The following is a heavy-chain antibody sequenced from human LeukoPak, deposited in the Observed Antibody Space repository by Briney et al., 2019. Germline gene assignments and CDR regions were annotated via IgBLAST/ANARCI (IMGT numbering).Heavy chain of an antibody. V-gene: IGHV3-23*01. Sequence: PGGSLRLSCEASGFTFSTYAMSWVRQPPGKGLQWVSGISGSDSGTYYTDSVKGRFTISRDNSKNTGYLEIDNLRAEDTAVYYCAKCMSGTGVCLNFDPWGQRLLLTVSS. CDR3: AKCMSGTGVCLNFDP. D-gene: IGHD2-8*02. CDR1: GFTFSTYA. J-gene: IGHJ5*02. CDR2: ISGSDSGT.